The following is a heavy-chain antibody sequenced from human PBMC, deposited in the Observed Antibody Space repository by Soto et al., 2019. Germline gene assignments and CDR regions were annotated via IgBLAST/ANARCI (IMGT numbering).Heavy chain of an antibody. CDR1: GFTFSSYA. CDR2: ISYDGSNK. V-gene: IGHV3-30-3*01. D-gene: IGHD2-15*01. CDR3: ARGGYCSVGSCYSVLVSYYDYGMDV. J-gene: IGHJ6*02. Sequence: QVQLVESGGGVVQPGRSLRLSCAASGFTFSSYAMHWVRQAPGKGLEWVAVISYDGSNKYYADSVKGRFNISRDNSKKTLYLEMNSLRVEDRALYYCARGGYCSVGSCYSVLVSYYDYGMDVWGQGTTVTVSS.